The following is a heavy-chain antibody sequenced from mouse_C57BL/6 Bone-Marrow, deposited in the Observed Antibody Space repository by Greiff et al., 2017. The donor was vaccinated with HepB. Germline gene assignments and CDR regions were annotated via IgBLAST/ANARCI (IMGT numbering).Heavy chain of an antibody. V-gene: IGHV1-85*01. CDR2: IYSRDGST. J-gene: IGHJ3*01. CDR3: SLPWFAY. Sequence: QVQLQQSGPELVKPGASVKLSCKASGYTFTSYDINWVKQRPGQGLEWIGWIYSRDGSTKYNEKFKGKATLTVDTSSSTAYMELHSLTSEDSAVYFCSLPWFAYWGQGTLVTVSA. CDR1: GYTFTSYD.